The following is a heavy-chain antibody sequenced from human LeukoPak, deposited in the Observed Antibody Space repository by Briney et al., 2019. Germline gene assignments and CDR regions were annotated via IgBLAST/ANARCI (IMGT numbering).Heavy chain of an antibody. CDR2: IYYSGST. V-gene: IGHV4-31*03. Sequence: PSETLSLTCTVSGGSISSGGYYWSWIRQHPGKGLEWIGYIYYSGSTYYNPSLKSRVTISVDTSKNQFSLKLSSVTAADTAVYYCARDVYSYYFDYWGQGTLVTVSS. CDR3: ARDVYSYYFDY. J-gene: IGHJ4*02. D-gene: IGHD5-18*01. CDR1: GGSISSGGYY.